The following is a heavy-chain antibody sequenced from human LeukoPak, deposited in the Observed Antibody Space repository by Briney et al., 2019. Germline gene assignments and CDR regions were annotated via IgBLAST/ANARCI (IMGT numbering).Heavy chain of an antibody. CDR2: IWYDGSNK. D-gene: IGHD3-10*01. CDR3: ARAPSHYYADY. V-gene: IGHV3-33*01. CDR1: GYTFSHYG. J-gene: IGHJ4*02. Sequence: PGGSLRLSCAASGYTFSHYGMHGVRQAPGKGLEWVAVIWYDGSNKYYADSVKGRFTISRDNSKNTVYLQMDSLRVEDTAVYYCARAPSHYYADYWGQGTLVTVSS.